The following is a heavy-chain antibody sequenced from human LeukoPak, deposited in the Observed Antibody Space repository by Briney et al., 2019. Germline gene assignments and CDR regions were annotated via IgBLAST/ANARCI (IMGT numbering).Heavy chain of an antibody. CDR3: ASRTAMVHSFVSG. CDR1: GFTFSSYA. D-gene: IGHD5-18*01. V-gene: IGHV3-30*04. J-gene: IGHJ4*02. Sequence: GGSLRPSCAASGFTFSSYAMHWVRQAPGKGLEWVAVISYDGSNKYYADSVKGRFTISRDNSKNTLYLQMNSLRAEDTAVYYCASRTAMVHSFVSGWGQGTLVTVSS. CDR2: ISYDGSNK.